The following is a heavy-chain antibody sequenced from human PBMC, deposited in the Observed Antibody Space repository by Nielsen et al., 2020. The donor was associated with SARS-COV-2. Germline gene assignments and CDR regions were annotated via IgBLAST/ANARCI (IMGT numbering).Heavy chain of an antibody. CDR2: INPSGGST. V-gene: IGHV1-46*01. CDR3: ARPIDPYYYYYYGMDV. D-gene: IGHD1-26*01. Sequence: ASVKVSCKASGYTFTSYYMHWVRQAPGQGLEWMGIINPSGGSTSYAQKFQGRVTMTRDTSTSTVYMELSSLRSEDTAVYYCARPIDPYYYYYYGMDVWGQGTTVTVSS. J-gene: IGHJ6*02. CDR1: GYTFTSYY.